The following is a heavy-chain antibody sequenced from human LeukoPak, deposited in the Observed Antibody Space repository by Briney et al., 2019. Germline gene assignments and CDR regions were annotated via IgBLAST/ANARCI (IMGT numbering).Heavy chain of an antibody. V-gene: IGHV4-38-2*01. D-gene: IGHD1-14*01. CDR1: GYSISSGYY. Sequence: SETLSLTCAVSGYSISSGYYWGWIRQPPGKGLEWIGSIYHSGSTYYIPSLKSRVTISVDTSKNQFSLKLSSVTAADTAVYYCAKSPAGGWFDPWGQGTLVTVSS. CDR3: AKSPAGGWFDP. J-gene: IGHJ5*02. CDR2: IYHSGST.